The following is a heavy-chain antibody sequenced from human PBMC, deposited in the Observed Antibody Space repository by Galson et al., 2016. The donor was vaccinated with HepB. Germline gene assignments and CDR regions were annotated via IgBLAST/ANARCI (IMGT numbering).Heavy chain of an antibody. Sequence: SVKVSCKASGYTFTSYDINWVRQAIGRGPEWMGWMNPNSGNTGYAQRFQGRATMTMSNSISTAYMDLSSLRDEDTAVYYCARVHTNRADQRGGLWFDPWGQGTPVVVSS. D-gene: IGHD3/OR15-3a*01. CDR3: ARVHTNRADQRGGLWFDP. CDR2: MNPNSGNT. V-gene: IGHV1-8*01. CDR1: GYTFTSYD. J-gene: IGHJ5*02.